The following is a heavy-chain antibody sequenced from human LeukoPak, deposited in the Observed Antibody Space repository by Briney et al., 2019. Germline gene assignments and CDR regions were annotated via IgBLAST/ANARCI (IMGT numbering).Heavy chain of an antibody. CDR1: GFTFDDYT. CDR3: AKAHGYYDYVWGSSKRDGYFDY. D-gene: IGHD3-16*01. Sequence: GGSLRLSCAASGFTFDDYTMHWVRQAPGKGLEWVSLISWDGGSTYYADSVKGRFTISRDNSKNTLYLQMNSLRAEDTAVYYCAKAHGYYDYVWGSSKRDGYFDYWGQGTLVTVSS. CDR2: ISWDGGST. V-gene: IGHV3-43*01. J-gene: IGHJ4*02.